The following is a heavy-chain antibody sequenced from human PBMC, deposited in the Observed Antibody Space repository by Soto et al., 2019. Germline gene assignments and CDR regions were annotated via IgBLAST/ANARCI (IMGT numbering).Heavy chain of an antibody. CDR2: ILSDYNT. D-gene: IGHD2-8*01. CDR1: GFTFRDYT. V-gene: IGHV3-23*03. J-gene: IGHJ4*02. Sequence: EVQLLESGGGLAQPGGSLTLSCAASGFTFRDYTMTWVRQAPGQVLECISVILSDYNTFYAGSVRGRFTISRDNSKNTIYLEMNSLRAEDTAVYYCARRTNGYFGYWGQGALDTVSS. CDR3: ARRTNGYFGY.